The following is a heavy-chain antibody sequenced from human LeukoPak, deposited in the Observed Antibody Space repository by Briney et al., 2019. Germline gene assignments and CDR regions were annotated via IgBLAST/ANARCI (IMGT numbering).Heavy chain of an antibody. D-gene: IGHD3-10*01. Sequence: GGSLRLSCAASGFTFSSYWMSWVRQAPGKGLEWVANIKQDGSEKYYVDSVKGRFTISRDNAKNSLYLQMNSLRAEDTAVYYCATKEEGIYYYYYMDVWGKGTTVTVSS. CDR1: GFTFSSYW. CDR3: ATKEEGIYYYYYMDV. J-gene: IGHJ6*03. V-gene: IGHV3-7*01. CDR2: IKQDGSEK.